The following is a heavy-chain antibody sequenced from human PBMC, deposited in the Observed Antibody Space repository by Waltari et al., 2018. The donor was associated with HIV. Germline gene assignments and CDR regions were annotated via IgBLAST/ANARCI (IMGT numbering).Heavy chain of an antibody. CDR2: IQNDERNK. CDR1: GFILSRYG. D-gene: IGHD6-19*01. V-gene: IGHV3-30*02. CDR3: VKDLSGGWSLDY. J-gene: IGHJ4*02. Sequence: QVQLVESGGGVVQPGGSLRLSCAASGFILSRYGMHWVRQVPGKGLGWVALIQNDERNKYYADSVKGRFTISRDSSTNVLCLQMNSLRVEDTALYYCVKDLSGGWSLDYWGQGTLVTVS.